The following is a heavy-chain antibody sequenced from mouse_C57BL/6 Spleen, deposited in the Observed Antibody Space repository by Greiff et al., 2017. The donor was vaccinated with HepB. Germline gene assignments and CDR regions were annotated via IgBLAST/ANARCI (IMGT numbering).Heavy chain of an antibody. CDR1: GFTFSDYY. J-gene: IGHJ2*01. Sequence: EVKLMESEGGLVQPGSSMKLSCTASGFTFSDYYMAWVRQVPEKGLEWVANINYDGSSTYYLDSLKSRFIISRDNAKNILYLQMSSLKSEDTATYYCARDGDYGYLDYWGQGTTLTVSS. CDR3: ARDGDYGYLDY. D-gene: IGHD1-1*02. V-gene: IGHV5-16*01. CDR2: INYDGSST.